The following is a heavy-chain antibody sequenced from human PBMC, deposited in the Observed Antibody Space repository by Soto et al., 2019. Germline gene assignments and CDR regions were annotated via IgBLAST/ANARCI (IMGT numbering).Heavy chain of an antibody. V-gene: IGHV5-51*01. Sequence: GESLKISCRGSGYDFNTNWFGWVRQLPGRGLEWVGIMYPGYSDTRYNPSLQGHVTLSVDVTVSTAFLQWRSLETSDTGMYFCARLPRDCNKTSCYYADHWGQGTQVTVSS. J-gene: IGHJ4*02. CDR3: ARLPRDCNKTSCYYADH. CDR1: GYDFNTNW. D-gene: IGHD3-3*01. CDR2: MYPGYSDT.